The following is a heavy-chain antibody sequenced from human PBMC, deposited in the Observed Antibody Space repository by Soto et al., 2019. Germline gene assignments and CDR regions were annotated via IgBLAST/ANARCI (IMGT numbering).Heavy chain of an antibody. J-gene: IGHJ6*02. Sequence: GESLKISCKGSGYSFTSYWIGWVRQMPGKGLEWMGIIYPGDSDTRYSPSFQGQVTISADKSISTAYLQWSSLKASDTAMYYCASTSGVVVPAATHYYYYGMDVCGQGTTVTVSS. CDR3: ASTSGVVVPAATHYYYYGMDV. D-gene: IGHD2-2*01. CDR1: GYSFTSYW. V-gene: IGHV5-51*01. CDR2: IYPGDSDT.